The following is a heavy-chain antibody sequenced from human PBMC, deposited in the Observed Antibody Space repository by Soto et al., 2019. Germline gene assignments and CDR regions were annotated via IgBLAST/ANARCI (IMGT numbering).Heavy chain of an antibody. Sequence: SETLSLTCTVSGGSISNFDWSWIQQPPGKGLEWIDYVYYTGSTSYNPSLKRRVTFSAGSSRGQFSLRLNSVTAADTAVYYCARTVLGPDLLADSFVDYYYYMDVWGQGTTVTVSS. J-gene: IGHJ6*03. CDR1: GGSISNFD. D-gene: IGHD3-9*01. CDR3: ARTVLGPDLLADSFVDYYYYMDV. CDR2: VYYTGST. V-gene: IGHV4-59*08.